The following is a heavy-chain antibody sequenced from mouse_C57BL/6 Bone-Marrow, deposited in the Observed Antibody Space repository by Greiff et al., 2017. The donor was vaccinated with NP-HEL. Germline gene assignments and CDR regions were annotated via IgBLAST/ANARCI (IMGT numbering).Heavy chain of an antibody. CDR3: ARGDYGSSRFGYAMDY. J-gene: IGHJ4*01. CDR1: GYAFSSYW. Sequence: QVQLQQSGAELVKPGASVKISCKASGYAFSSYWMNWVKERPGKGLEWIGQIYPGDGDTKYNGKFKGKATLTADKSSSTAYMQVISLTSVDSAVYVCARGDYGSSRFGYAMDYWGQGTSVTVSA. V-gene: IGHV1-80*01. CDR2: IYPGDGDT. D-gene: IGHD1-1*01.